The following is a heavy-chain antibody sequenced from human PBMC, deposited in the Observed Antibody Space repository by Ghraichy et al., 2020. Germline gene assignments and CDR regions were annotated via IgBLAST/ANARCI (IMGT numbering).Heavy chain of an antibody. V-gene: IGHV4-61*01. Sequence: SETLSLTCTVSGGSVGSGSYYWSWIRQPPGKALEWIGYIYYNENTHYNPSLKSRVTISIDASKTQFSLRLTFVSAADTAVYYCARVSAFNYFDYWGQGALVTVSS. CDR2: IYYNENT. CDR3: ARVSAFNYFDY. CDR1: GGSVGSGSYY. D-gene: IGHD6-19*01. J-gene: IGHJ4*02.